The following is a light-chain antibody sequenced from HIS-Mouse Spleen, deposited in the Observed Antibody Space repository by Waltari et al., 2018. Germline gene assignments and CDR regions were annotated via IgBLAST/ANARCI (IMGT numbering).Light chain of an antibody. CDR3: VLYMGSGISWV. Sequence: QTVVTQEPSFSVSPGGTVTLTCGLSSGSVSTSYYPSWYQQTPGQARRTLIYSTNTRSSGVPDRFSGSILGNKAALTITGAQADDESDYYCVLYMGSGISWVFGGGTKLTVL. CDR1: SGSVSTSYY. V-gene: IGLV8-61*01. CDR2: STN. J-gene: IGLJ3*02.